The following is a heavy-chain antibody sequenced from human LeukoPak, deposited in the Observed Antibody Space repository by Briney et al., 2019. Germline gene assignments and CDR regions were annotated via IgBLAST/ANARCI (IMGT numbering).Heavy chain of an antibody. CDR3: ARRTVVNYFDY. J-gene: IGHJ4*02. CDR1: GGTFSSYA. Sequence: ASVKVSCKASGGTFSSYAISWVRQAPGQGLEWMGGIIPIFGTANYALKFQGRVTITADESTSTAYMELSSLRSEDTAVYYCARRTVVNYFDYWGQGTLVTVSS. CDR2: IIPIFGTA. V-gene: IGHV1-69*13. D-gene: IGHD4-23*01.